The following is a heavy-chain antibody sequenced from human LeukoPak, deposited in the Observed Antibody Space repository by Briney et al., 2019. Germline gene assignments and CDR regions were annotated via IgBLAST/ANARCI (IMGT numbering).Heavy chain of an antibody. CDR1: GFSFSSYG. V-gene: IGHV3-23*01. J-gene: IGHJ4*02. D-gene: IGHD1-26*01. CDR3: AKDRVGATAY. Sequence: GGSLRLSCAVSGFSFSSYGMSWVRQTPGKGLEWVSAISGSGGSTYYADSVKGRFTISRDNSKNTLYLQMNSLRAEDTAVYYCAKDRVGATAYWGQGTLVTVSS. CDR2: ISGSGGST.